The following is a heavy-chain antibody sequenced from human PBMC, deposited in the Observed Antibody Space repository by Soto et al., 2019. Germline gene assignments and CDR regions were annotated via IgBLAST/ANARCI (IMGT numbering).Heavy chain of an antibody. Sequence: QVRLQESGQGLVRPSQTLSLICTVSGGSIRNDNFYWSFLRQRPGTGLEWLVYISYSGITFYNPSLECRHCISVDPSNNQCSLHLKSVTAADTSMSSGERDLDGVVTGRGAFAVWGPGTLVTVSS. D-gene: IGHD3-9*01. CDR1: GGSIRNDNFY. CDR2: ISYSGIT. V-gene: IGHV4-31*03. CDR3: ERDLDGVVTGRGAFAV. J-gene: IGHJ3*01.